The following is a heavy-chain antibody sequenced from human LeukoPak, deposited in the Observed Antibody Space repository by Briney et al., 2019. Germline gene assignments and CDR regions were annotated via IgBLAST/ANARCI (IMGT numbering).Heavy chain of an antibody. Sequence: SETLSLTCTVSGGSISRSYWSWMRQPAGKGPEWIGRIYGSGTITYNPSLESRVTMSVDTSKNQFSLKLRSVTAADTAVYYCARDSGTTGEVKFDPWGQGILVTVSS. CDR1: GGSISRSY. CDR2: IYGSGTI. V-gene: IGHV4-4*07. J-gene: IGHJ5*02. D-gene: IGHD3-10*01. CDR3: ARDSGTTGEVKFDP.